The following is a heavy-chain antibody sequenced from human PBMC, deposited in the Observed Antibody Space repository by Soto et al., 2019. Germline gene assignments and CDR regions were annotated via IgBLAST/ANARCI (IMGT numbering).Heavy chain of an antibody. CDR1: GYTFTDYF. CDR3: ATYLTNGGSD. Sequence: QVQLVQSGAEVKKPGASVRVSCKTSGYTFTDYFMHWVRQAPGQGLDWVGWINPHSGLTKYAQRFQGRLTLTRDTSISTAYLELTRLRSDDTAVYYCATYLTNGGSDWGQGTLVTVSS. V-gene: IGHV1-2*02. D-gene: IGHD7-27*01. J-gene: IGHJ4*02. CDR2: INPHSGLT.